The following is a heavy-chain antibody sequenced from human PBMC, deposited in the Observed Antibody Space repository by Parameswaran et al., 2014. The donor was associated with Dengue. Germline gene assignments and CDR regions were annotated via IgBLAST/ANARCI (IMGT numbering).Heavy chain of an antibody. CDR3: ARKYYDFWSGYYHDY. CDR2: INHSGST. V-gene: IGHV4-34*01. J-gene: IGHJ4*02. Sequence: VRQMPGKGLEWIGEINHSGSTNYNPSLKSRVTISVDTSKNQFSLKLSSVTAADTAVYYCARKYYDFWSGYYHDYWGQGTLVTVSS. D-gene: IGHD3-3*01.